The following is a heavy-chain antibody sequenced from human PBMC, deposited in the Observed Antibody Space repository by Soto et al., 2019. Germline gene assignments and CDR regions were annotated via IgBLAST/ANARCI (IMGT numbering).Heavy chain of an antibody. CDR3: AREAYYDFWSGYYVSPHYYYYYMDV. D-gene: IGHD3-3*01. CDR2: TRNKANSYTT. Sequence: GGSLRLSCAASGFTFSDHYMDWVRQAPGKGLEWVGRTRNKANSYTTEYAASVKGRFTISRDDSKNSLFLQMNSLKTADTAVYYCAREAYYDFWSGYYVSPHYYYYYMDVWGKGTTVTVSS. V-gene: IGHV3-72*01. J-gene: IGHJ6*03. CDR1: GFTFSDHY.